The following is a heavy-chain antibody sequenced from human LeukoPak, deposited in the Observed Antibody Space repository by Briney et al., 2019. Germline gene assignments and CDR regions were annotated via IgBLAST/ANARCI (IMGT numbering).Heavy chain of an antibody. CDR3: ARALLGDYVGNWFDP. J-gene: IGHJ5*02. D-gene: IGHD4-17*01. V-gene: IGHV1-2*02. Sequence: ASVKVSCKASGYTFTVYYMHWVRQAPGQGLEWMGWINPNSGGTNYAQKFQGRVTMTRDTSISTAYMELSRLRSDDTAVYYCARALLGDYVGNWFDPWGQGTLVTVSS. CDR2: INPNSGGT. CDR1: GYTFTVYY.